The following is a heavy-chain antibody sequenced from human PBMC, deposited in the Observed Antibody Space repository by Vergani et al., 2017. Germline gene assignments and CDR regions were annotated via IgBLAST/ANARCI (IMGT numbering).Heavy chain of an antibody. Sequence: QLQLQESGPGLVKPSETLSLTCTVSGGSISSSSYYWGWIRQPPGKGLEWIGSIYYSGSTYYNPSLKSRVTISVDTSKNQFSLKLSSVTAADTAVYYCARTYYDILTGLSPIDYWGQGTLVTVSS. CDR2: IYYSGST. D-gene: IGHD3-9*01. J-gene: IGHJ4*02. V-gene: IGHV4-39*07. CDR3: ARTYYDILTGLSPIDY. CDR1: GGSISSSSYY.